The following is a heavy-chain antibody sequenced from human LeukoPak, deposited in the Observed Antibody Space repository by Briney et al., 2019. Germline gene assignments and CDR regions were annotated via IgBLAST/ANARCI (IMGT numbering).Heavy chain of an antibody. CDR3: ARRVVVPAATLGAFDI. V-gene: IGHV5-51*01. CDR1: GYSFTSYW. CDR2: IYPGDSDT. J-gene: IGHJ3*02. Sequence: GESLKISCKGSGYSFTSYWIGWVRQMPGKGLELMGIIYPGDSDTRYSPSFQGQVTISADKSISTAYLQWSSLKASDTAMYYCARRVVVPAATLGAFDIWGQGTMVTVSS. D-gene: IGHD2-2*01.